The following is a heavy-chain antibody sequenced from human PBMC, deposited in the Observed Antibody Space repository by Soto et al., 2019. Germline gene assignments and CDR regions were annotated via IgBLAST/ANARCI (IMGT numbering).Heavy chain of an antibody. Sequence: GGSLRLSCAASGFTFSSYAMSWVRQAPGKGLEWVSAISGSGGSTYYADSVKGRFTISRDNSKNTLYLQMNSLRAEDTAVYYCAKDPDIVVVPAAMWGSFDYWGQGTLVTVSS. CDR2: ISGSGGST. V-gene: IGHV3-23*01. CDR3: AKDPDIVVVPAAMWGSFDY. J-gene: IGHJ4*02. D-gene: IGHD2-2*01. CDR1: GFTFSSYA.